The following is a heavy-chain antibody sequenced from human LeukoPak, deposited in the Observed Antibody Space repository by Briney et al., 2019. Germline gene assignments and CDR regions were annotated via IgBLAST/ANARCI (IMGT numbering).Heavy chain of an antibody. V-gene: IGHV3-53*05. Sequence: GGSLRLSCAASGFTVSNNYMSWVRQAPGKGLEWVSVIYSGDNTYYVESVKGRFTISRDNSKNTLFLQMNRLRAEDTAVYYCASSHTAFGGVIVIPGGFDYWGQGTLVTVSS. J-gene: IGHJ4*02. CDR1: GFTVSNNY. CDR2: IYSGDNT. CDR3: ASSHTAFGGVIVIPGGFDY. D-gene: IGHD3-16*02.